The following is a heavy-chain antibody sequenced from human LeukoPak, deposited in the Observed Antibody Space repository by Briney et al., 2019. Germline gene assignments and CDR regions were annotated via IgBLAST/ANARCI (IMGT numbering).Heavy chain of an antibody. CDR3: ATNYGSRSAPLDP. CDR1: GFKFTSYD. V-gene: IGHV1-18*01. Sequence: GASVRVSCKPSGFKFTSYDLSWVRQAPGQGLEWMGWISAYSGNTNYAEKFHDRVTMTTDTSTGMAYMELRSLEFDDTAVYYCATNYGSRSAPLDPWGQGTLVTVSA. D-gene: IGHD3-10*01. CDR2: ISAYSGNT. J-gene: IGHJ5*02.